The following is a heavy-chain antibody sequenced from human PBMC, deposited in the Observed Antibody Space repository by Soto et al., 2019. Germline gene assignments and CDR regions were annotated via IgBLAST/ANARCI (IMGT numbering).Heavy chain of an antibody. D-gene: IGHD3-16*01. J-gene: IGHJ4*02. CDR1: SFTFSNYA. CDR2: INDRGGAT. CDR3: AKGGDYVWGTFDH. V-gene: IGHV3-23*01. Sequence: GGSLRLSCAASSFTFSNYAMNWVRHAPGKGLEWVSSINDRGGATYYPDSVGGRFTVSRDNSKSTLYLQMNSLRAEDTAVYYCAKGGDYVWGTFDHWGQGSLVTVSS.